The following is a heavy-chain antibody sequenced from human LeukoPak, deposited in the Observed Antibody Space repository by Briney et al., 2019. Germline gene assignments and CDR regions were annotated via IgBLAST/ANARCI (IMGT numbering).Heavy chain of an antibody. CDR2: IYYRGRS. CDR3: ARDKVAGMFDY. V-gene: IGHV4-59*01. Sequence: SETLSLTCTVSGGSLSSYYWGWLRQPPGKGLEGIGYIYYRGRSNYNPSLKSRATISVDTSTNQLSLRLSSVTAADTAVYYCARDKVAGMFDYWGQGTLVTVSS. CDR1: GGSLSSYY. J-gene: IGHJ4*02. D-gene: IGHD6-19*01.